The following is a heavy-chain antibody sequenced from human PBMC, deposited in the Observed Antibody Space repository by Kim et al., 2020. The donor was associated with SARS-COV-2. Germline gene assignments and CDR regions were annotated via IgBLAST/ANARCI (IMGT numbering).Heavy chain of an antibody. CDR2: SSGDNIHT. CDR3: TIGRGYTEDH. J-gene: IGHJ4*02. CDR1: GYSFTDYA. Sequence: ASVKVSCKTSGYSFTDYAIHWVRQAPGQRLEWMGWSSGDNIHTKYSQNFQGRFTITKDTSATTAYMELRSLKSEDTAIYYCTIGRGYTEDHWCQGTLVTV. V-gene: IGHV1-3*01. D-gene: IGHD3-22*01.